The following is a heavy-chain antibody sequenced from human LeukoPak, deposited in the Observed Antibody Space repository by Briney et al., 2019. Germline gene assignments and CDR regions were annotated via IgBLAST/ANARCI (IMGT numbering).Heavy chain of an antibody. CDR2: IKRKSDGGTT. CDR1: GFTLNKAW. D-gene: IGHD3-10*01. Sequence: GGSLRLSCEVSGFTLNKAWMTWVRQAPGKGLEWVGRIKRKSDGGTTDYAVPVKGRFTISRDDSKNTLYLQMNSLKNEDTAVYFCSQIGTGFDNWGQGTLVTVSS. CDR3: SQIGTGFDN. J-gene: IGHJ4*02. V-gene: IGHV3-15*01.